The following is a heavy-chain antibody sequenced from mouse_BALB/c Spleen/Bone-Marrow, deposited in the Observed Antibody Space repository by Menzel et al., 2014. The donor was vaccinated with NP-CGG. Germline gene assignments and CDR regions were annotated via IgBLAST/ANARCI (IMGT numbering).Heavy chain of an antibody. CDR3: ARGGNFAWFAY. Sequence: EVQVVESGGGFVHPGGSRKLSCAASGFTFSSFGMHWVRKAPEKELEWVAYISSGSSTIYYADTVKGRFTISRDNPKNTLFLQMTSLRSEDTAMYYCARGGNFAWFAYWGQGTLVTVSA. D-gene: IGHD2-1*01. J-gene: IGHJ3*01. V-gene: IGHV5-17*02. CDR2: ISSGSSTI. CDR1: GFTFSSFG.